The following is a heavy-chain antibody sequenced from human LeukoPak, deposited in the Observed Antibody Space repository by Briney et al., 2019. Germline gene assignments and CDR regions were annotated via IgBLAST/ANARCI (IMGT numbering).Heavy chain of an antibody. D-gene: IGHD1-1*01. CDR2: INHSGST. CDR3: ARALESLYYYYYYMDV. Sequence: SETLSLTWAVYGGSFSGYYWSWIRQPPGKGLEWIGEINHSGSTNYNPSPKSRVTISVDTSKNQFSLKLSSVTAADTAVYYCARALESLYYYYYYMDVWGKGTTVTVSS. J-gene: IGHJ6*03. V-gene: IGHV4-34*01. CDR1: GGSFSGYY.